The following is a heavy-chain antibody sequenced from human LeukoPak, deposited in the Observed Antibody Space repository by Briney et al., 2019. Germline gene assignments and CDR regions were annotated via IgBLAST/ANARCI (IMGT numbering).Heavy chain of an antibody. Sequence: PGGSLRLSCAASGFTFNSYGLNWVRQTPGKGLEWVAFIRYDGSNKYYADSVKGRFTMSRDNSKNTLYLQMNSLRPEDTAVYYCAKESESYDSSGSTLDYWGQGNLVTVSS. CDR3: AKESESYDSSGSTLDY. CDR2: IRYDGSNK. J-gene: IGHJ4*02. D-gene: IGHD3-22*01. V-gene: IGHV3-30*02. CDR1: GFTFNSYG.